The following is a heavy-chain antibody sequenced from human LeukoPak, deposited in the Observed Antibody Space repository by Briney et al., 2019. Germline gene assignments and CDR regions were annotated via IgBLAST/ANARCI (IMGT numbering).Heavy chain of an antibody. CDR3: AARPGDGY. Sequence: GGSLRLSCVASGLLVSNYAMSWARQAPGKGLEWVSVSGSGGATFYADSVKGRFTISRDNSKNTVFLQMDSLRAEDTAVYYCAARPGDGYWGQGTLVTVSS. V-gene: IGHV3-23*01. J-gene: IGHJ4*02. D-gene: IGHD1-1*01. CDR2: SGSGGAT. CDR1: GLLVSNYA.